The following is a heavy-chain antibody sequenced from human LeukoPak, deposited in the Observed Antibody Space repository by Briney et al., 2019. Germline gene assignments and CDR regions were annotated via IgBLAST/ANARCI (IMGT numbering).Heavy chain of an antibody. CDR2: ISGSGGST. J-gene: IGHJ4*02. CDR3: ARDGDYYDSSGYQKGGLDY. CDR1: GFTFSSYA. V-gene: IGHV3-23*01. D-gene: IGHD3-22*01. Sequence: GGSLRLSCAASGFTFSSYAMSWVRQAPGKGLEWVSAISGSGGSTYYAGSVKGRFTISRDNSKNSLYLQMNSLRAEDTAVYYCARDGDYYDSSGYQKGGLDYWGQGTLVTVSS.